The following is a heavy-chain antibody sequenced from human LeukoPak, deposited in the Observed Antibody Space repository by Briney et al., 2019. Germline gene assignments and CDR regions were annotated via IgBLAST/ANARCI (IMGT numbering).Heavy chain of an antibody. CDR2: VGTDGSRI. J-gene: IGHJ4*02. D-gene: IGHD2-21*02. CDR3: ARGGLRSRAFDL. CDR1: GFTFSSHW. V-gene: IGHV3-74*01. Sequence: GGSLGLSCQASGFTFSSHWMHWVRQPPGKGLVWVSRVGTDGSRIDYADSVKGRFTISRDNAKNTLYLQLNSLRVEDTAVYFCARGGLRSRAFDLWGQGTLVTVSS.